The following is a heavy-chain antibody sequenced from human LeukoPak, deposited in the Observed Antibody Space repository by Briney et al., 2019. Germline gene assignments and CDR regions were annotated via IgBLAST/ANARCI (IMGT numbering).Heavy chain of an antibody. Sequence: ESGPTLVNPTQTLTLTCTFSGFSLSTSGVGVGWIRQPPGKALEWLALIYWDDDKRYSPSPKSRLTITMDTSKNQVVLTMTNVDPVDTATYYCAHRGFDWQGGWFDPWGQGTLVTVSS. CDR3: AHRGFDWQGGWFDP. CDR1: GFSLSTSGVG. D-gene: IGHD3-9*01. J-gene: IGHJ5*02. CDR2: IYWDDDK. V-gene: IGHV2-5*02.